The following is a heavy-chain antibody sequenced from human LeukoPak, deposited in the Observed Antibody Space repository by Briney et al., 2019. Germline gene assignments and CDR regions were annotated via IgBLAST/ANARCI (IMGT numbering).Heavy chain of an antibody. CDR1: GGSISSYY. CDR3: AREITMVRGGWFDP. CDR2: IYTSGST. J-gene: IGHJ5*02. V-gene: IGHV4-4*07. Sequence: SETLSLTCTVSGGSISSYYWSWIRQPAGKGLEWIGRIYTSGSTNYNPSLKSRVTMSVDTSKNQFSLKLSSVTAADTAVYYCAREITMVRGGWFDPWGQGTLVTVSS. D-gene: IGHD3-10*01.